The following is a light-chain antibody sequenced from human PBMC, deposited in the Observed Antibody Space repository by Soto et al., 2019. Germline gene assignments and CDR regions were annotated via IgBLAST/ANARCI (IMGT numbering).Light chain of an antibody. CDR1: QSISSSY. CDR2: GAS. CDR3: QQYGNPPPNA. V-gene: IGKV3-20*01. J-gene: IGKJ2*01. Sequence: EMVLTQSPGTLSLSPGERATLSCSASQSISSSYLAWYQQKPGQAPRVLIYGASSRATGIPDRFSGSGSGTDFTLTISRLEAEDFAVYFCQQYGNPPPNAFGQGTKVEIK.